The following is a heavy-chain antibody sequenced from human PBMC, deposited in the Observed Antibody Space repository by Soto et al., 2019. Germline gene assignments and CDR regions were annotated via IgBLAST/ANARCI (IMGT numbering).Heavy chain of an antibody. V-gene: IGHV3-23*01. CDR3: AKRVQMITVTRSDYYYYYYMDV. J-gene: IGHJ6*03. Sequence: GGSLRLSCAASGFTFSSYAMSWVRQAPGKGLEWVSAISGSGGSTYYADSVKGRFTISRDNSKNTLYLQMNSLRAEDTAVYYCAKRVQMITVTRSDYYYYYYMDVWGKGTTVTVSS. D-gene: IGHD4-17*01. CDR1: GFTFSSYA. CDR2: ISGSGGST.